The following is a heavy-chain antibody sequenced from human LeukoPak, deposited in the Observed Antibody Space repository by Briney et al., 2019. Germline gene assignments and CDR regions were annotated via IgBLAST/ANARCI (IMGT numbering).Heavy chain of an antibody. CDR1: GGTFTSYA. CDR2: IIPIFGTA. D-gene: IGHD3-3*01. J-gene: IGHJ4*02. CDR3: ARDCGDFWSGYYGALCY. Sequence: ASVKVSCKASGGTFTSYAISWVRQAPGQGLEWMGRIIPIFGTANYAQKFQGRVTITTDESTSTAYMELSSLRSEDTAVYYCARDCGDFWSGYYGALCYWGQGTLVTVSS. V-gene: IGHV1-69*05.